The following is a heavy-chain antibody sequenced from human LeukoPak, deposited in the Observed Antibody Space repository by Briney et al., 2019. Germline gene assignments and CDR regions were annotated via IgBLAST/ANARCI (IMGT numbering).Heavy chain of an antibody. CDR1: GYTFTNYY. CDR2: INPGGDNT. CDR3: ARIRDGYNDAYDI. V-gene: IGHV1-46*01. Sequence: ASVKVSCKASGYTFTNYYIHWVRQAPGQGLEWMGLINPGGDNTDYAQNFQGRVTMTSDTSTSTVYMELSGLRSEDTAIYYCARIRDGYNDAYDIWGQGTVVTVPS. J-gene: IGHJ3*02. D-gene: IGHD5-24*01.